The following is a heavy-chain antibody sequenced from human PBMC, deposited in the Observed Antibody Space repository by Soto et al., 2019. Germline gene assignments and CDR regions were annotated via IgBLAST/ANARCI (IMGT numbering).Heavy chain of an antibody. Sequence: ASVKVSCKASGYTFTSLDINWVRQAAGQGLEWMGWMNPNSGSTGSAQKFQGRVAMTRDTSINTAYMELSSLRSDDTAVYYCARGRGYSDGIDYWGQGTLVTVSS. V-gene: IGHV1-8*01. J-gene: IGHJ4*02. CDR2: MNPNSGST. CDR1: GYTFTSLD. CDR3: ARGRGYSDGIDY. D-gene: IGHD2-15*01.